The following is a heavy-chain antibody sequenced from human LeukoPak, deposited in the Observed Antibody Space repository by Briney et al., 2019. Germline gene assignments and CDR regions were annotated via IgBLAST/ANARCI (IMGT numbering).Heavy chain of an antibody. CDR3: SRGGANDL. CDR2: ILTSGST. V-gene: IGHV4-4*07. CDR1: GGSITSDY. D-gene: IGHD4/OR15-4a*01. J-gene: IGHJ5*02. Sequence: SETLSLTCTVVGGSITSDYWSWIRQPAGRGLEWIGRILTSGSTADNPSLKSRVTMSLDTSKNQFFLKLSSVTAADTAAYFCSRGGANDLWGQGTLVTVSS.